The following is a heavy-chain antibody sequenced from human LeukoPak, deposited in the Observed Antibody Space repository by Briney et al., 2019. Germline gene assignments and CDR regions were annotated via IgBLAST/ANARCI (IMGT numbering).Heavy chain of an antibody. CDR2: MIPIFGTA. Sequence: GASVKVSCKASVGTFSSYAISWVRQAAGRGGDGMGGMIPIFGTANYAQKFQGRVTITTDESTSTAYIELSSLRSEDTAVYYCARGSSSWYPLYYYYYMDVWGKGTTVTVSS. J-gene: IGHJ6*03. D-gene: IGHD6-13*01. V-gene: IGHV1-69*05. CDR3: ARGSSSWYPLYYYYYMDV. CDR1: VGTFSSYA.